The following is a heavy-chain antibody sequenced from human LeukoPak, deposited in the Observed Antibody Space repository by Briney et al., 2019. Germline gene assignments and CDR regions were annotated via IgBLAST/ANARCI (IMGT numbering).Heavy chain of an antibody. V-gene: IGHV1-69*05. CDR1: GGTFSSYA. J-gene: IGHJ4*02. CDR2: IIPIFGTA. CDR3: ARVYGSADY. D-gene: IGHD3-10*01. Sequence: ASVKVSCKASGGTFSSYAISWVRQAPGQGLEWMGGIIPIFGTANYAQKFQGRVTMTTDTSTSTAYMELRSLRSDDTAVYYCARVYGSADYWGQGTLVTVSS.